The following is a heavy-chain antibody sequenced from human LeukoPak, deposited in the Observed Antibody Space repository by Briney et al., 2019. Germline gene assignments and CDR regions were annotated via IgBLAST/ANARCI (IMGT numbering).Heavy chain of an antibody. CDR2: INPNSGGT. Sequence: ASVKVSCKASGYTFTGYYMHWVRQAPGQGLEWMGWINPNSGGTNYAQKFQGRVTMTRDTSISTAYMELSRLRSDDTAVYYCARDSEIRGVTDFDYWGQGTLVTVSS. V-gene: IGHV1-2*02. D-gene: IGHD3-10*01. J-gene: IGHJ4*02. CDR3: ARDSEIRGVTDFDY. CDR1: GYTFTGYY.